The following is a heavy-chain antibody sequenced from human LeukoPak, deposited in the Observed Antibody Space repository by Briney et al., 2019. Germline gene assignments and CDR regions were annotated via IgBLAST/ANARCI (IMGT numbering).Heavy chain of an antibody. CDR1: GGSISSYY. D-gene: IGHD3-3*01. CDR3: ASLQPYYDFWSGYTHTLDHYGMDV. J-gene: IGHJ6*02. V-gene: IGHV4-59*08. CDR2: IYYSGST. Sequence: SETLSLTCTVSGGSISSYYWSWIRQPPGKGLEWIGYIYYSGSTNYNPSLKSRVTISVDTSKNQFSLKLSSVTAADTAVYYCASLQPYYDFWSGYTHTLDHYGMDVWGQGTTVTVSS.